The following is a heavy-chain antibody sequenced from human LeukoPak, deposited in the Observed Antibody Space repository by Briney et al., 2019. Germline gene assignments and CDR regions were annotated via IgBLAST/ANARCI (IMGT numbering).Heavy chain of an antibody. Sequence: GASVKVSCKASGYTFTSYGISWVRQAPGQGLEWMGWISAYNGNTNYAQKLQGRVTMTTDTSTSTAYMELRSLRSDDTAVYYCARVDGYYGSGGYYMDYYYYMDVWGKGTTVTVSS. CDR2: ISAYNGNT. V-gene: IGHV1-18*01. J-gene: IGHJ6*03. D-gene: IGHD3-10*01. CDR3: ARVDGYYGSGGYYMDYYYYMDV. CDR1: GYTFTSYG.